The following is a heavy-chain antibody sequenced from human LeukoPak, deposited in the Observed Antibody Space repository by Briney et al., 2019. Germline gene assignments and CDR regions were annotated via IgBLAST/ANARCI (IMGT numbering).Heavy chain of an antibody. CDR1: GDSVSSNSAA. CDR3: TRFNSNTKWFDP. V-gene: IGHV6-1*01. CDR2: TYYRSKWFN. Sequence: SQTLSLTCAISGDSVSSNSAAWNWIRQSPSRGLEWLGRTYYRSKWFNDYAVSVQSRITINPETSKNQFSLQLNSVTAEDTAVYYCTRFNSNTKWFDPWGQGTLVTASS. D-gene: IGHD3-3*01. J-gene: IGHJ5*02.